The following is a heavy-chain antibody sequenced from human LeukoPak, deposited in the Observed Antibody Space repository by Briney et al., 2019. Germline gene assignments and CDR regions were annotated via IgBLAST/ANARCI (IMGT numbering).Heavy chain of an antibody. Sequence: SETLSLTCAVYGGFFTGYYWRWIRQPPGKGLEWIGEILQGGVTNYNSSLKSRVTMSMDTSKNQFHLDLTSVTAADAGQYFCARGGRGTYMRHWGQGILVTVSS. D-gene: IGHD1-26*01. CDR1: GGFFTGYY. J-gene: IGHJ4*02. CDR2: ILQGGVT. CDR3: ARGGRGTYMRH. V-gene: IGHV4-34*01.